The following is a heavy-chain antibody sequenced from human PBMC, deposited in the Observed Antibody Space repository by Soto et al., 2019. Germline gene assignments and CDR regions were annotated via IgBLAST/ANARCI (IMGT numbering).Heavy chain of an antibody. Sequence: QVQLQESGPGLVKPSQTLSLTCTVSGGSISSGGYYWSWIRQHPGKGLEWIGYIYYSGSTYYNPSLKSRVTISVDTSKNQFSLKLSSVTAADTAVYYCARGSAGSKLYGVDVWGQGTTVTVSS. D-gene: IGHD1-7*01. CDR3: ARGSAGSKLYGVDV. V-gene: IGHV4-31*03. J-gene: IGHJ6*02. CDR2: IYYSGST. CDR1: GGSISSGGYY.